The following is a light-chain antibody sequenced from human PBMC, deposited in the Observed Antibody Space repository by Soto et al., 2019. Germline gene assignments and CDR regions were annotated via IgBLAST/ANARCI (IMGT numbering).Light chain of an antibody. CDR2: DAS. V-gene: IGKV1-5*01. Sequence: DIQMTQSPSTLSASVGDRVTITCRASQSISSWSAWYQQKPGKAPKLLIYDASSLESGVSSRFSGSGSGTEFTLTIRSLQPDDFATYYCQQYNSYVTFGGGTK. CDR1: QSISSW. J-gene: IGKJ4*01. CDR3: QQYNSYVT.